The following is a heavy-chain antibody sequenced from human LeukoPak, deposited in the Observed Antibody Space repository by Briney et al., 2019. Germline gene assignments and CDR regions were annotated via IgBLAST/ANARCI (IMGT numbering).Heavy chain of an antibody. CDR1: GASISSNY. J-gene: IGHJ4*02. CDR3: ARHYGQQLPPGY. D-gene: IGHD6-13*01. Sequence: SETLSLTCTVSGASISSNYWSWIRQSPGRGLEWIGYIYASGSTNHNPSLKSRVTISVDTSKNQFSLKLSSVTAADTAVYYCARHYGQQLPPGYWGQGTLVTVSS. V-gene: IGHV4-4*09. CDR2: IYASGST.